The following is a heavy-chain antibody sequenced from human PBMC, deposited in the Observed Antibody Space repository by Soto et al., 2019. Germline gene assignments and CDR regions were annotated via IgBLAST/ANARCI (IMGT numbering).Heavy chain of an antibody. CDR1: GFTFSSYA. CDR2: ISGSGGST. D-gene: IGHD3-10*01. CDR3: AKAIMVRGVRSYYYYGMDV. V-gene: IGHV3-23*01. J-gene: IGHJ6*02. Sequence: GGSLRLSCAASGFTFSSYAMSWVRQAPGKGLEWVSAISGSGGSTYYADSVKGRFTISRDNSKNTLYLQMNSLRAEDTAVYYCAKAIMVRGVRSYYYYGMDVWGQGTTVTVSS.